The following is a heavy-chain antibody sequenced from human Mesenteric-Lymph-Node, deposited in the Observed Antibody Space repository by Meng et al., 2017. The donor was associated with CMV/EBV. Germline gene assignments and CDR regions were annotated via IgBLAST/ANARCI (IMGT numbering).Heavy chain of an antibody. J-gene: IGHJ6*02. D-gene: IGHD2-2*02. CDR3: ARGQVVSAAIFYHYYGMDV. Sequence: GSLRLSCAVYGGSFSAYYFNRIRQPPGKGLGWIGEINHSGSINYNPPLKSRVTISLDTSKNQFSLTLSSVTAADTAVYYCARGQVVSAAIFYHYYGMDVWGQGTTVTVSS. V-gene: IGHV4-34*01. CDR2: INHSGSI. CDR1: GGSFSAYY.